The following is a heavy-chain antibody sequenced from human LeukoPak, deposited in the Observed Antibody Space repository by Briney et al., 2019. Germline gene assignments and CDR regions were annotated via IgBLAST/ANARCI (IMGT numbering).Heavy chain of an antibody. D-gene: IGHD3-22*01. CDR1: GFTFDDYG. CDR2: ISSSGSTI. J-gene: IGHJ4*02. Sequence: AGGSLRLSCAASGFTFDDYGMSWVRQAPGKGLEWVSYISSSGSTIYYADSVKGRFTISRDNAKNSLYLQMNSLRAEDTAVYYCARDVQYDSGGFDYWGQGTLVTVSS. CDR3: ARDVQYDSGGFDY. V-gene: IGHV3-48*03.